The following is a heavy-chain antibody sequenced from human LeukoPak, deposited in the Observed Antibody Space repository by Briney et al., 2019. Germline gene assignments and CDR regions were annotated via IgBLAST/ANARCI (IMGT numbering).Heavy chain of an antibody. J-gene: IGHJ4*02. CDR2: IIPIFGTA. CDR1: GGTFSSYA. D-gene: IGHD3-22*01. V-gene: IGHV1-69*06. CDR3: ARSSGYYYGGFDY. Sequence: SVKVSCKASGGTFSSYAISWVRQAPGQGLEWMGGIIPIFGTASYAQKFQGRVTITADKSTSTAYMELSSLRSEDTAVYYCARSSGYYYGGFDYWGQGTLVTVSS.